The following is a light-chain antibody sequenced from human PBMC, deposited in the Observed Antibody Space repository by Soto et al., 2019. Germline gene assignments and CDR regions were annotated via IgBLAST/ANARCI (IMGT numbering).Light chain of an antibody. CDR2: EVN. CDR3: SSYAGSSNV. Sequence: QSALTQPPSASGSPGQSVAISCTGTSSDVGGYNYVSWYQQHPGKAPKLMIYEVNKRPSGVPDRFSGSKSGNTASLAVSGLQAEDEADYYCSSYAGSSNVFGTGTGHRP. J-gene: IGLJ1*01. CDR1: SSDVGGYNY. V-gene: IGLV2-8*01.